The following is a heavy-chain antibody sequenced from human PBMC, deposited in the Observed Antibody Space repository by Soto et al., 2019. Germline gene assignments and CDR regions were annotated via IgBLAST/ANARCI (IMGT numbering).Heavy chain of an antibody. CDR1: GGTFSSYA. J-gene: IGHJ3*02. Sequence: GASVKVSCKASGGTFSSYAISWVRQAPGQGLEWMGGIIPIFGTANYAQKFQGRVTITADKSTSTAYMELSSLRSEDTAVYYCARSRITMVRGVIMTSAFDIWGQGTTVTVSS. CDR3: ARSRITMVRGVIMTSAFDI. CDR2: IIPIFGTA. D-gene: IGHD3-10*01. V-gene: IGHV1-69*06.